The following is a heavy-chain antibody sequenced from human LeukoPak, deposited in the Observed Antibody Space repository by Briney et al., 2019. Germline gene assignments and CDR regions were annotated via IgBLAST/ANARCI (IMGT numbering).Heavy chain of an antibody. D-gene: IGHD2-21*01. CDR3: ASDQHTS. CDR1: GFPFSSYW. V-gene: IGHV3-7*01. CDR2: IKQDGSKK. J-gene: IGHJ5*02. Sequence: GGSLRLSCVASGFPFSSYWMTWVRQAPGKGLEWVANIKQDGSKKSYVDSVKGRFTISRDNAKNTLYLQMNSLRAEDTAVYYCASDQHTSWGQGTLVTVSS.